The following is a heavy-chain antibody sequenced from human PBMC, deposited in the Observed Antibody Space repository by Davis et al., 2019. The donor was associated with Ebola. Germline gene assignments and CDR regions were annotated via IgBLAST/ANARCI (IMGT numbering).Heavy chain of an antibody. D-gene: IGHD6-13*01. J-gene: IGHJ6*02. Sequence: GESLKISCAASGFTFSSYSMNWVRQAPGKGLEWVSYISSSSSTIYYADSVKGRFTISRDNAKNSLYLQMNSLRDEDTAVYYCARDWAAGTDRYYYYGMDVWGQGTTVTVSS. V-gene: IGHV3-48*02. CDR2: ISSSSSTI. CDR1: GFTFSSYS. CDR3: ARDWAAGTDRYYYYGMDV.